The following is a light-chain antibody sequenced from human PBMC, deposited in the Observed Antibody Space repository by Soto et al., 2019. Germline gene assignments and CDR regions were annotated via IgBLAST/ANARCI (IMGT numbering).Light chain of an antibody. Sequence: DIQMTQSPSSLSASVGDRVTITCRASQSINIYLNWYQQKPGKAPKLLSYAASRLENGVTSRFSVNGVRTRFTLTISSLQPEDLATYHCQQAHCTPYTCGNGTRLYIK. CDR2: AAS. J-gene: IGKJ5*01. V-gene: IGKV1-39*01. CDR1: QSINIY. CDR3: QQAHCTPYT.